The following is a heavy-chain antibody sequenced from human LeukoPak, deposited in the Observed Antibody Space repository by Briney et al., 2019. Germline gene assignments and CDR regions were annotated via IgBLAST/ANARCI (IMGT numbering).Heavy chain of an antibody. CDR2: IRSKAYGGTT. J-gene: IGHJ4*02. CDR1: GFTLSNYA. V-gene: IGHV3-49*04. Sequence: GGSLRLSCAASGFTLSNYAMSWVRQAPGKGLEWVGFIRSKAYGGTTEYAASVEGRFTISRDDSKSIAYLQMNSLKTEDTAVYYCSRVGGWRSFDDWGQGTLVTVSS. D-gene: IGHD6-19*01. CDR3: SRVGGWRSFDD.